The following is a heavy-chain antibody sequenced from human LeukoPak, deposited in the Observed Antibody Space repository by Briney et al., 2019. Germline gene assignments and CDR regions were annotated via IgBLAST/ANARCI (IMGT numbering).Heavy chain of an antibody. V-gene: IGHV4-61*01. Sequence: PSETLSLTCTVSGGSVSSGSYYWSWIRQPPGKGLEWIGYIYYSGSTNYNPSLKSRVTISVDTSKNQFSLKLSSVTAADTAVYYCARAGIRDGSGWYWGYWGQGTLVTVSS. D-gene: IGHD6-19*01. CDR2: IYYSGST. CDR3: ARAGIRDGSGWYWGY. J-gene: IGHJ4*02. CDR1: GGSVSSGSYY.